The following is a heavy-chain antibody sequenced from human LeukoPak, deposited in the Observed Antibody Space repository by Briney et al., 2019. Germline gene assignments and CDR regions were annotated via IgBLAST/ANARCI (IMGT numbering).Heavy chain of an antibody. CDR2: ISGSGGST. V-gene: IGHV3-23*01. CDR3: AKIPGGYYVSFDY. CDR1: GFTFSSYS. Sequence: PGGSLRLSCAASGFTFSSYSMSWVRQAPGKGLEWVSAISGSGGSTYYADSVKGRFTISRDNSKNTLYLQMNSLRAEDTAVYYCAKIPGGYYVSFDYWGQGTLVTVSS. J-gene: IGHJ4*02. D-gene: IGHD3-22*01.